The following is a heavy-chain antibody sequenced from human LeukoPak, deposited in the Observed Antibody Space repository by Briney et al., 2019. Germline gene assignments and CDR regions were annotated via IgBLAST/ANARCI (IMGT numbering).Heavy chain of an antibody. V-gene: IGHV4-31*03. Sequence: KASQTLSLTCTVSGGSISSGGYYWSWIRQHPGKGLEWIGYIYYSGSTYYNPSLKSRVTISVDTSKNQFSLKLSSVPAADTAVYYCARVMVRGVIVQFDPWGQGTLVTVSS. CDR3: ARVMVRGVIVQFDP. CDR1: GGSISSGGYY. CDR2: IYYSGST. D-gene: IGHD3-10*01. J-gene: IGHJ5*02.